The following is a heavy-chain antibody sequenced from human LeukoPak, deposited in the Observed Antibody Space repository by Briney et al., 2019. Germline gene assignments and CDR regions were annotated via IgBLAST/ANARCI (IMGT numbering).Heavy chain of an antibody. J-gene: IGHJ4*02. CDR3: ARTKRITIFGVNRIDY. V-gene: IGHV1-8*01. Sequence: ASVKVSCKASGYTFTSYDINWVRQATGQGLEWMGWMNPNSGNTGYAQKFQGRVTMTRNTSISTAYMELSSLRSEDTAVYYCARTKRITIFGVNRIDYWCQGTLVTVSS. CDR2: MNPNSGNT. D-gene: IGHD3-3*01. CDR1: GYTFTSYD.